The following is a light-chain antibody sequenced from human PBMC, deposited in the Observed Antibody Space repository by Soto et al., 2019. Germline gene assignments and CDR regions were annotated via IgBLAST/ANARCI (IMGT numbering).Light chain of an antibody. CDR3: SSYAGSNNTYV. CDR2: EVS. Sequence: QYALTQPPSASGSPGQSVTISCTGTSSDVDDNNYVSWYQQHPGKAPKLMIYEVSKRPSGVPDRFSGSKSGNTASLTVSGLQAEDEADYYCSSYAGSNNTYVFGTGTKLTVL. CDR1: SSDVDDNNY. J-gene: IGLJ1*01. V-gene: IGLV2-8*01.